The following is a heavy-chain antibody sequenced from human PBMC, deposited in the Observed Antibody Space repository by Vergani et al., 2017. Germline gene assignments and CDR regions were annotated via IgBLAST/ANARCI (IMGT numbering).Heavy chain of an antibody. V-gene: IGHV4-34*02. CDR1: GESFSSFY. D-gene: IGHD3-10*01. Sequence: QVQLQQWGAGVVKPSGTLSLTCAVFGESFSSFYWSWIRQPPGKGLEWIGEINNDVHTNYNPSLESLVTVSRDTAKNQFSLNLMSVTAADTARYYCAVRPRVNLVGGEIVTKRTFDYWSQGSLVTVSS. CDR3: AVRPRVNLVGGEIVTKRTFDY. CDR2: INNDVHT. J-gene: IGHJ4*02.